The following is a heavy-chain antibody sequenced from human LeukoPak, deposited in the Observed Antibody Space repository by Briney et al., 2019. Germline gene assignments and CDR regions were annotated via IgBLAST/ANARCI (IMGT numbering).Heavy chain of an antibody. J-gene: IGHJ4*02. CDR2: ITSSGGDT. CDR3: ARDLRRSGYNWGCDH. CDR1: GYMFTHYY. V-gene: IGHV1-46*01. D-gene: IGHD5-24*01. Sequence: ASVKVSYKASGYMFTHYYMHWVRQAPGQGLEWMGMITSSGGDTSYAQKFEGRVTMTRDTSTRTVYMELSSLTSEDTAVYYCARDLRRSGYNWGCDHWGQGTLVTVSP.